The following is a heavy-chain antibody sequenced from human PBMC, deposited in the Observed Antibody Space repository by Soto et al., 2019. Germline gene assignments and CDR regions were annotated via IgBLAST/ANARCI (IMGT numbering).Heavy chain of an antibody. V-gene: IGHV1-46*03. D-gene: IGHD4-17*01. CDR3: ASSADYALGFDI. CDR1: GYTFTSYY. J-gene: IGHJ3*02. CDR2: INPSGGST. Sequence: GASVKVSCKASGYTFTSYYIHWVRQAPGQGLEWMGIINPSGGSTSYTQNFQGRVTMTSDTSTGTVYMELSSLRSEDTAVYYCASSADYALGFDIWGRGTMVTVSS.